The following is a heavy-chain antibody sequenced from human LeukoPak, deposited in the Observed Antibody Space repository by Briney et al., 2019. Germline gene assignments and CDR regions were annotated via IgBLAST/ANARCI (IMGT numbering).Heavy chain of an antibody. D-gene: IGHD6-6*01. CDR1: GYSISSGYY. V-gene: IGHV4-38-2*02. CDR3: ASIAARPVDY. CDR2: IYHSGST. Sequence: SETLSLTCTVSGYSISSGYYWGWIRQPPGKGLEWIGNIYHSGSTSYNPSLKSRVTISVDTSKNQFSLKLSSVTAADTAVYYCASIAARPVDYWGQGTLVTVSS. J-gene: IGHJ4*02.